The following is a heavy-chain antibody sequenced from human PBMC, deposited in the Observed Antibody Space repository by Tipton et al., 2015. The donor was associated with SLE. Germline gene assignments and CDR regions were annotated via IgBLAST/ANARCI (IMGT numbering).Heavy chain of an antibody. Sequence: TLSLTCTVSGGSINTRYYWGWIRQSPGKGLEWIGSFHYSGATYSKPSLKSRITISIEASKNQFSLRLNPVTAADTGVYYCARRGDWWYFDLWGRGTLVTVSS. V-gene: IGHV4-39*01. CDR1: GGSINTRYY. J-gene: IGHJ2*01. CDR3: ARRGDWWYFDL. CDR2: FHYSGAT. D-gene: IGHD3-16*01.